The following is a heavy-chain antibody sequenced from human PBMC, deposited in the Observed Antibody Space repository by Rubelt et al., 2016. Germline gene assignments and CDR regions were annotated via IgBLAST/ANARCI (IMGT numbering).Heavy chain of an antibody. Sequence: GFTFSSYAMHWVRQAPGKGLEWVAVISYDGSNKYYADSVKGRFTISRDNSKNTLYLQMDSLRAEDTAVYYCASLSLGDSSGWYSQGEYYYGMDVWGQGTTVTVSS. V-gene: IGHV3-30*04. CDR1: GFTFSSYA. CDR3: ASLSLGDSSGWYSQGEYYYGMDV. CDR2: ISYDGSNK. J-gene: IGHJ6*02. D-gene: IGHD6-19*01.